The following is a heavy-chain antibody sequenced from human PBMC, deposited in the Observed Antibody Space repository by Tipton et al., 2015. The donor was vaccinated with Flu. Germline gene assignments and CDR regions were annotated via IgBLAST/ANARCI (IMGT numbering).Heavy chain of an antibody. CDR3: ARVSPGVESWFDT. D-gene: IGHD3-3*01. J-gene: IGHJ5*02. V-gene: IGHV4-39*07. CDR1: GDSMTSSRCY. CDR2: IFHSGST. Sequence: TLSLTCIVSGDSMTSSRCYWGWIRQPPGKGLEWIGSIFHSGSTYYNPSLKSRVTISVDTSKNHFSLKLISVTAADTAVYYCARVSPGVESWFDTWGQGTLVTVSS.